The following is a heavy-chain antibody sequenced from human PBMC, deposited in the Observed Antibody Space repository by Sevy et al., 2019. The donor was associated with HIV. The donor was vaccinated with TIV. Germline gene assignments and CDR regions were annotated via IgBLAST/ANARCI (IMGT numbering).Heavy chain of an antibody. J-gene: IGHJ4*02. CDR2: IWYDGSNT. Sequence: GGSLRLSCAASGFIFSYYGMHWVRQAPGKGLEWVAVIWYDGSNTIYADSVKVRFTISRDNSKNILYLQMNSLRDEDTTVYYCARVPHEIMLSGSYYLYWGQGTRVTVSS. D-gene: IGHD1-26*01. V-gene: IGHV3-33*01. CDR3: ARVPHEIMLSGSYYLY. CDR1: GFIFSYYG.